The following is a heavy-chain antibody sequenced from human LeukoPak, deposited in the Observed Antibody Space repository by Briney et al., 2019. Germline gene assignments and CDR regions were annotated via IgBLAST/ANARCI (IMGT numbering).Heavy chain of an antibody. CDR2: IRYDGSNK. CDR1: GFTFSSYG. J-gene: IGHJ6*03. CDR3: AKILLWFGESYYMDV. D-gene: IGHD3-10*01. Sequence: GGSLRLSCAASGFTFSSYGMHWVRQAPGKGLEWVAFIRYDGSNKYYADSMKGRFTISRDNSKNTLYLQMNSLRAEDTAVYYCAKILLWFGESYYMDVWGKGTTVTISS. V-gene: IGHV3-30*02.